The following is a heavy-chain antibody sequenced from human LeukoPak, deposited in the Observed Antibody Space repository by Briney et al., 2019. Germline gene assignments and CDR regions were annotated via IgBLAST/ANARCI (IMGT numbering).Heavy chain of an antibody. D-gene: IGHD1-26*01. CDR2: IRFDGSNQ. CDR1: GFTFSSYG. CDR3: AKVPGKWELVDY. J-gene: IGHJ4*02. Sequence: GGSLRLSCAASGFTFSSYGMHWVRQAPGKGLEWVAFIRFDGSNQYYADSVKGRFTISRDNSKNTLYLQMNSLRTEDTAVYYCAKVPGKWELVDYWGQGTLVTVSS. V-gene: IGHV3-30*02.